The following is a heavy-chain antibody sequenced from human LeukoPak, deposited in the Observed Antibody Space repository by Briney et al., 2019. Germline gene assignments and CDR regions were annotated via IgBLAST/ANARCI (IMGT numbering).Heavy chain of an antibody. J-gene: IGHJ4*02. V-gene: IGHV1-2*06. CDR1: GYTFTDYY. CDR3: ARGSGYGDSPGLH. CDR2: INPNSGGS. D-gene: IGHD4-17*01. Sequence: ASVKVSFKASGYTFTDYYMHWVRQAPGQGLEWMGRINPNSGGSNYAQKFQDRVTMTRDTSISTAYMALNSLRSDDTAVYYCARGSGYGDSPGLHWGQGALVTVSS.